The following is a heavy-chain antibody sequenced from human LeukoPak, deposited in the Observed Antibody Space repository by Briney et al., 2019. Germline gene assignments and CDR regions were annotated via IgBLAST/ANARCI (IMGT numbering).Heavy chain of an antibody. CDR1: GFTVSSSY. CDR2: MYSGGNT. D-gene: IGHD2-21*01. J-gene: IGHJ4*02. Sequence: PGGSLRLSCAASGFTVSSSYISWVRQAPGKGLEWVSVMYSGGNTYYADSVKGRFTISRDKSKNSLYLQMNSLRDEDTAVYYCARPTKSYCGGECSLDYWGQGTLVTVSS. V-gene: IGHV3-66*01. CDR3: ARPTKSYCGGECSLDY.